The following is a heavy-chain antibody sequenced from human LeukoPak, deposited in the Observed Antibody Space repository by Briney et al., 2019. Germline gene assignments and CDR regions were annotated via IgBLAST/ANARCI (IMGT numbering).Heavy chain of an antibody. J-gene: IGHJ4*02. CDR3: ARDFGVVNTFDY. V-gene: IGHV3-30*02. D-gene: IGHD3-3*01. CDR1: GFTFRSDA. CDR2: IRFDGSNT. Sequence: GGSLRLSCAASGFTFRSDAMSWVRQAPGKGLEWVAFIRFDGSNTYYADSVKGRFTISRDNSKNTVSLQMNSLRTEDTALYYCARDFGVVNTFDYWGQGTLVTVSS.